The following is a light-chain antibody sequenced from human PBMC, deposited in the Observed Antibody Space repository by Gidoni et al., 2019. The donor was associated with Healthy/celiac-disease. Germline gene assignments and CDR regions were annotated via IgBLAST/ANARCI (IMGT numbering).Light chain of an antibody. CDR1: SSDVGGYNY. V-gene: IGLV2-8*01. CDR3: SSYAGGNNFV. CDR2: EVN. Sequence: QSALTQPPSASGSPGQSVTISCTGTSSDVGGYNYVSWYQQHPGKAPKLMIYEVNKRPSGVPDRFSGSKSGNTASLTVSGLQAEDEADYYCSSYAGGNNFVFGGGTKLTVL. J-gene: IGLJ2*01.